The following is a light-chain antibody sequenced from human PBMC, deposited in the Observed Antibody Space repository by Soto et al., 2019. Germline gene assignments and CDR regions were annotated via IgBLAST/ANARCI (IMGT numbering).Light chain of an antibody. Sequence: DVVMTQPPLSLPVTLGQPASISCRSSQSLVYSDGNTYLTWFQQRPGQSPRRLIYKVSYRDSGVPDRFSGSGSGTDFTLKISRVEADDVGHHYCMQTAHWPGTFGGGTKVEIK. CDR2: KVS. V-gene: IGKV2-30*01. CDR1: QSLVYSDGNTY. CDR3: MQTAHWPGT. J-gene: IGKJ4*01.